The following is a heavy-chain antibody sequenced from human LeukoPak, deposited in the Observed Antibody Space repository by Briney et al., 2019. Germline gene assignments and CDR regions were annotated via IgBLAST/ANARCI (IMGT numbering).Heavy chain of an antibody. CDR3: ARDRRDFGVVINHAFDI. J-gene: IGHJ3*02. V-gene: IGHV1-69*05. D-gene: IGHD3-3*01. Sequence: SVQVSYQPSGGTFNSYAIMWVRQAPGQGLKWMGGIIPIFGTVNYGQKFQGRVTITTDESTRTAYMKMSSLRSEDTVVYYCARDRRDFGVVINHAFDIWGQGTMVTASS. CDR1: GGTFNSYA. CDR2: IIPIFGTV.